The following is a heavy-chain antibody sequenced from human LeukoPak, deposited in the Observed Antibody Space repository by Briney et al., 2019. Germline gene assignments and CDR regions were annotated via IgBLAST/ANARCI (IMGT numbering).Heavy chain of an antibody. Sequence: GGTLRLSCAASGFTFSSYAMIWVRQPPGKGLEWVSSIFPSGGEIHYADSVRGRFTISRDNSKSTLSLQMNSLRAEDTAIYYCATYRQVLLPFESWGQGTLVTVSS. CDR3: ATYRQVLLPFES. V-gene: IGHV3-23*01. CDR2: IFPSGGEI. D-gene: IGHD2-8*02. J-gene: IGHJ4*02. CDR1: GFTFSSYA.